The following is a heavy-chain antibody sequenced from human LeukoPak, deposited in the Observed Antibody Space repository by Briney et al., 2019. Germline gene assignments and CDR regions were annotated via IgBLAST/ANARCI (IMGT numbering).Heavy chain of an antibody. V-gene: IGHV3-73*01. D-gene: IGHD1-26*01. Sequence: GGSLRLSCAASGFTFSGSAMHWVRQASGKGLEWVGRIRSKANSYATAYAASVKGRFTISRDDSKNTAYLQMNSLKTEDTAVNYCTRSLPIVGAPYYFDYWGQGTLVTVSS. CDR1: GFTFSGSA. CDR3: TRSLPIVGAPYYFDY. CDR2: IRSKANSYAT. J-gene: IGHJ4*02.